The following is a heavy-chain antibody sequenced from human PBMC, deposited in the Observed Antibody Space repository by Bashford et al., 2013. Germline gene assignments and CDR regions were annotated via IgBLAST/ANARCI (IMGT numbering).Heavy chain of an antibody. CDR2: ISPYSGST. CDR1: GYTFTTYG. D-gene: IGHD3-16*01. V-gene: IGHV1-18*01. J-gene: IGHJ4*01. CDR3: ARPLMAAGEEEY. Sequence: ASVKVSCKASGYTFTTYGLIWVRQAPGQGLEWMGWISPYSGSTNYAQSFQGRLTLTTDTSTSTAYMELTSLRSDDTAVYFCARPLMAAGEEEYWGRGTLVTVSS.